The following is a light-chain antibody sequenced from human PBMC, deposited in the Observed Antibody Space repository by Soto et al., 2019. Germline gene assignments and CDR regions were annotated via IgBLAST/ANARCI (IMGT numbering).Light chain of an antibody. CDR2: DVS. CDR1: SSDVGGYNY. V-gene: IGLV2-14*01. J-gene: IGLJ1*01. Sequence: QSALTQPASVSGSPGQSITISCTGTSSDVGGYNYVSWYQQHPGKAPKLMIYDVSNRPSGVSNRFSGSKSGNTAPPTISGLQAEDEADYYCSSYTSSTLYVFGTGTKLTVL. CDR3: SSYTSSTLYV.